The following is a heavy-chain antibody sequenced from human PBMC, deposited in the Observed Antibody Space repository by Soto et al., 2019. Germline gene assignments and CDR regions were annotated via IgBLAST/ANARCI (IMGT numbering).Heavy chain of an antibody. D-gene: IGHD3-10*01. J-gene: IGHJ4*02. CDR1: GDTFSGYP. V-gene: IGHV1-69*18. Sequence: QVQLVQSGAELKKPGSSVKVSCKASGDTFSGYPINWVRQAPGEGLEWMGRIIPVFGTTNDAQRFEGRVTFTADESTNTAYMELRGLLSEDTAVYYCARGGGFGELKYWGPGTLVTVS. CDR2: IIPVFGTT. CDR3: ARGGGFGELKY.